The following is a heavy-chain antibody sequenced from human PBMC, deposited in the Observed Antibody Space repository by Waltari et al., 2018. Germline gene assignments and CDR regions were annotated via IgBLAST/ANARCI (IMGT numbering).Heavy chain of an antibody. CDR3: AREEGGNWNYDGY. V-gene: IGHV1-69*04. D-gene: IGHD1-7*01. CDR1: GGTFSSYA. J-gene: IGHJ4*02. CDR2: IIPILGIA. Sequence: QVQLVQSGAEVKKPGSSVKVSCKASGGTFSSYAISWVRPAPGQGLEWVGWIIPILGIANYAQKFQGRVTITADESTSTAYMELSSLRSEDTAVYYCAREEGGNWNYDGYWGQGTLVTVSS.